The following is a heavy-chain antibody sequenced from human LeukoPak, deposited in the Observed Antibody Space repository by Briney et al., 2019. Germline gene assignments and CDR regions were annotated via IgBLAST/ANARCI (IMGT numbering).Heavy chain of an antibody. D-gene: IGHD2-2*01. J-gene: IGHJ4*02. CDR1: GYFISSGYY. Sequence: SETLSLTCAVSGYFISSGYYWGWIRQPPGKGLEWIGTISHSGSTRYNPSLKSRVTISVDTSKNQFSLKLSPVTAADTAVYYCARRSDCTSTSCYRGFDYWGQGTLVTVSS. CDR2: ISHSGST. CDR3: ARRSDCTSTSCYRGFDY. V-gene: IGHV4-38-2*01.